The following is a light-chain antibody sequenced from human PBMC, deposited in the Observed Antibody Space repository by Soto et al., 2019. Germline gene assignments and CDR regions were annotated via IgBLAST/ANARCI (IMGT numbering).Light chain of an antibody. V-gene: IGKV3-11*01. J-gene: IGKJ1*01. CDR3: HQCDSSPWT. CDR2: DVS. Sequence: IVLTQSPATLSVSPGERATLSCRASQNISNYLIWYQQKPGQAPRLLIYDVSNRATDIPARFSGSGSGTDFTLTISRLEPEDFAVFYCHQCDSSPWTFGQGTKVDIK. CDR1: QNISNY.